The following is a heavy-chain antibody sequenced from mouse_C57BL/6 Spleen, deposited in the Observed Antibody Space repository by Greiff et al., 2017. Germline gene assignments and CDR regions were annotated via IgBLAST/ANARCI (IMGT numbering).Heavy chain of an antibody. J-gene: IGHJ2*01. CDR1: GFTFSDYY. D-gene: IGHD4-1*01. Sequence: EVHLVESEGGLVQPGSSMKLSCTASGFTFSDYYMAWVRQVPEKGLEWVANINYDGSSTYYLDSLKSRFIISRDNAKNILYLQMSSLKSEDTATYYCAREGLTGTWGYYFDYWGQGTTLTVSS. V-gene: IGHV5-16*01. CDR2: INYDGSST. CDR3: AREGLTGTWGYYFDY.